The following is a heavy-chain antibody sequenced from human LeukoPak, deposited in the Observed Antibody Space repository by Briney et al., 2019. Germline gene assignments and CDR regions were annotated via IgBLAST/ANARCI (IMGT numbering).Heavy chain of an antibody. CDR2: IYYIGST. D-gene: IGHD1-14*01. J-gene: IGHJ5*02. Sequence: PSQTLALTCTVSGGSISRGDYYWSWIRQPPGKGLEWIGYIYYIGSTYYNPSLKSRVTISVDTSKNQFSLKLSSVTAADTAVYYCARDLQDSNPGVWFDPWGQGTLVTVSS. V-gene: IGHV4-30-4*01. CDR1: GGSISRGDYY. CDR3: ARDLQDSNPGVWFDP.